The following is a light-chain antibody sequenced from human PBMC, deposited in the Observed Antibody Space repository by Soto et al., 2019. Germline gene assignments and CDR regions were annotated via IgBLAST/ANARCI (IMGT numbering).Light chain of an antibody. CDR2: LEGSGSY. J-gene: IGLJ3*02. Sequence: QPVLTQSSSASASLGSSVKLTCTLSSGHSSYIIAWHQQQPGKAPRYLMKLEGSGSYNKGSGVPDRFSGSSSGADRYLTISSLQFEDEADYYCETWDSNTHTVFGGGTKLTVI. V-gene: IGLV4-60*02. CDR3: ETWDSNTHTV. CDR1: SGHSSYI.